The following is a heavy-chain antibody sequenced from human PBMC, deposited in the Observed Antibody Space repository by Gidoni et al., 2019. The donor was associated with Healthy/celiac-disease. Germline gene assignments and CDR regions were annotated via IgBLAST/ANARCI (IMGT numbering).Heavy chain of an antibody. V-gene: IGHV3-21*01. CDR1: GFTFRSYS. CDR3: AREGYCSSTSCPAGNYYYYGMDV. CDR2: ISSSSSYI. D-gene: IGHD2-2*01. Sequence: EVQLVESGGGLVKPGGSLRLSCAASGFTFRSYSMNWVRQAPGKGLEWVSSISSSSSYIYYADSVKGRFTISRDNAKNSLYLQMNSLRAEDTAVYYCAREGYCSSTSCPAGNYYYYGMDVWGQGTTVTVSS. J-gene: IGHJ6*02.